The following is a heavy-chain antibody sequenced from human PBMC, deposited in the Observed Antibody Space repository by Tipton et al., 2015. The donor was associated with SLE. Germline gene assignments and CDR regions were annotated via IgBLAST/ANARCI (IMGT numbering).Heavy chain of an antibody. CDR3: ARGGYCSSTSCPPNGMDV. CDR2: INHSGST. Sequence: TLSLTCAVYGGSFSGYYWSWIRQPPGKGLEWIGEINHSGSTNYNPSLKSRVTISVDTSKNQFSLKLSSVTAADTAVYYCARGGYCSSTSCPPNGMDVWGQGTTVTVSS. V-gene: IGHV4-34*01. D-gene: IGHD2-2*01. J-gene: IGHJ6*02. CDR1: GGSFSGYY.